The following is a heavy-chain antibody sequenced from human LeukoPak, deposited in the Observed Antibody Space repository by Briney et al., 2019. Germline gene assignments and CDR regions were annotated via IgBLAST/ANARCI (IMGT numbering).Heavy chain of an antibody. Sequence: ASVKVSCKASGYTFTNYGISWVRQAPGQGLEWMGWISGYNGNTNYAQKLQGRVTMTTDTSTSTVYMELSSLGSDDTAVYYCARGITVVTPDFWGQGTLVTVSS. D-gene: IGHD4-23*01. V-gene: IGHV1-18*01. CDR2: ISGYNGNT. CDR3: ARGITVVTPDF. J-gene: IGHJ4*02. CDR1: GYTFTNYG.